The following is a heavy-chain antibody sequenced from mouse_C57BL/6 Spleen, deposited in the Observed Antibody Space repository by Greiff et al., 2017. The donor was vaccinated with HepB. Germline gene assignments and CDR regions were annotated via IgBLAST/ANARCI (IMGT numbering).Heavy chain of an antibody. V-gene: IGHV1-26*01. CDR2: INPNNGGT. CDR3: ARSSEDYYGSSFWYFDV. J-gene: IGHJ1*03. Sequence: VQLQQSGPELVKPGASVKISCKASGYTFTDYYMNWVKQSHGKSLEWIGDINPNNGGTSYNQKFKGKATLTVDKSSSTAYMELRSLTSEDSAVYYCARSSEDYYGSSFWYFDVWGTGTTVTVSS. CDR1: GYTFTDYY. D-gene: IGHD1-1*01.